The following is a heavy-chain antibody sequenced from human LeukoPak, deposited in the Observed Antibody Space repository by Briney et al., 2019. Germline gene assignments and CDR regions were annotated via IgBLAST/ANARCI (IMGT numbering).Heavy chain of an antibody. D-gene: IGHD3-9*01. CDR2: IYYSGST. CDR1: GGSISSYY. Sequence: SETLSLTCSVSGGSISSYYWNWIRQTPGKGLEWIGYIYYSGSTNYNPSLKSRVTISVDTSKNQFSLRVSSVTAADTAVYYCARHGDYDILTGRIDYWGQGTLVTVSS. CDR3: ARHGDYDILTGRIDY. J-gene: IGHJ4*02. V-gene: IGHV4-59*08.